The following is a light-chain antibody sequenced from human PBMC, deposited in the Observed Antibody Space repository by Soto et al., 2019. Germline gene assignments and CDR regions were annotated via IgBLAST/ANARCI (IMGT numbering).Light chain of an antibody. V-gene: IGLV3-1*01. CDR3: QAWDSSTYV. CDR1: KLGDKY. CDR2: QDS. Sequence: SSELTQPPSVSVSPGQTASITCSGDKLGDKYACWYQQKPGQSPVLVIYQDSERPSGIPERFSGSNSGNTATLTISGTQAMDEADYYCQAWDSSTYVFGTGTKVTVL. J-gene: IGLJ1*01.